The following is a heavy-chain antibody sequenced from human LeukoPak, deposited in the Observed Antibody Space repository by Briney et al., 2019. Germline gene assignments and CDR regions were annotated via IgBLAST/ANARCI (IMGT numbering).Heavy chain of an antibody. J-gene: IGHJ3*02. V-gene: IGHV3-21*05. CDR2: ISISGTNM. CDR1: GFTVSSNY. CDR3: ARGGSSGYHYNAFDI. D-gene: IGHD3-22*01. Sequence: GGSLRLSCAASGFTVSSNYMNWVRQAPGKGLEWVSYISISGTNMLYADSVKGRFTISRDNSRTSLYLQMSSLRAEDTAVYYCARGGSSGYHYNAFDIWGLGTMVTVSS.